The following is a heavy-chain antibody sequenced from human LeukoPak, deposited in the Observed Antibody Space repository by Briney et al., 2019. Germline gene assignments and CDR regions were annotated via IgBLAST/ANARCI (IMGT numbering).Heavy chain of an antibody. Sequence: ASVKVSCKASGYTFTSYGISWVRQAPGQGLEWMGWISAYNGNTNYAQKLQGRVTMTTDTSTSTAYMELRSLRSDDTAVYYCARRHCSSTSCYKVGYYYYYYMDVWGKGTTVTVSS. J-gene: IGHJ6*03. V-gene: IGHV1-18*01. CDR2: ISAYNGNT. CDR3: ARRHCSSTSCYKVGYYYYYYMDV. CDR1: GYTFTSYG. D-gene: IGHD2-2*02.